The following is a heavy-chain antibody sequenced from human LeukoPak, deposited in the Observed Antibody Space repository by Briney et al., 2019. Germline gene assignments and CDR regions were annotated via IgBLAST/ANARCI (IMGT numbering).Heavy chain of an antibody. CDR1: GFTFSSYA. J-gene: IGHJ4*02. CDR3: AKDHDALVPAAQFDY. Sequence: PGGPLRLSCAASGFTFSSYAMSWVRQAPGKGLEWVSTISGSGGRTYYADSVKGRFTISRDNSNNTLSLQMTSLRAGDTAVYYCAKDHDALVPAAQFDYWGQGTLVTVSS. CDR2: ISGSGGRT. V-gene: IGHV3-23*01. D-gene: IGHD2-2*01.